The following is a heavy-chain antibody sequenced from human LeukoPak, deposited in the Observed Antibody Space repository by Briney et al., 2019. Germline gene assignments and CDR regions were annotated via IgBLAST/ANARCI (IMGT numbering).Heavy chain of an antibody. CDR1: GFTFSSYS. V-gene: IGHV3-30*03. J-gene: IGHJ4*02. Sequence: SGGSLRLSCAASGFTFSSYSMNWVRQAPGKGLEWVAVISYDGSNKYYADSVKGRFTISRDNSKNTLYLQMNSLRAEDTAVYYCAREHSSSSAFDYWGQGTLVTVSS. CDR2: ISYDGSNK. D-gene: IGHD6-6*01. CDR3: AREHSSSSAFDY.